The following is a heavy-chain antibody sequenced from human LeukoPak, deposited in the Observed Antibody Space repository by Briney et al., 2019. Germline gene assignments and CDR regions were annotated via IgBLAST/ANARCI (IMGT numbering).Heavy chain of an antibody. CDR2: TIPIFGTA. J-gene: IGHJ4*02. CDR1: GGTFSSYA. V-gene: IGHV1-69*05. D-gene: IGHD6-13*01. Sequence: EASVKVSCKASGGTFSSYAISWVRQAPGQGLEWMGGTIPIFGTANYAQKFQGRVTITTDESTSTAYMELSSLRSEDTAVYYCARVDIAARAFDYWGQGTLVTVSS. CDR3: ARVDIAARAFDY.